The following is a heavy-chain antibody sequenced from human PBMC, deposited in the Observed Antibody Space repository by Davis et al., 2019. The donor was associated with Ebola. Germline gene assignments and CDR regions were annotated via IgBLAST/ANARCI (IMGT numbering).Heavy chain of an antibody. D-gene: IGHD6-13*01. J-gene: IGHJ4*02. Sequence: GESLKISCAASGFTFSDYYMSWIRQAPGKGLEWVSYISSSGSTIYYADSVKGRFTISRDNAKNSLYLQMNSLRAEDKAVYYCARDSRSWQLFDYWGQGTLVTVSS. V-gene: IGHV3-11*04. CDR2: ISSSGSTI. CDR1: GFTFSDYY. CDR3: ARDSRSWQLFDY.